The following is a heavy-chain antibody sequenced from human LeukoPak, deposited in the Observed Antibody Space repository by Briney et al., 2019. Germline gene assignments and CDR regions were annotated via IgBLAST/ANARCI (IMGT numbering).Heavy chain of an antibody. V-gene: IGHV1-8*01. Sequence: ASVKVSCKASGYTFTSYDINWVRQATGQGLEWMGWMNPNSGNTGYAQKFQGRVTMTRNTSISTAYMELSSLRSEDTAVYYCARVTYSYGIYYYYYMDVWGKGTTVTVSS. CDR1: GYTFTSYD. D-gene: IGHD5-18*01. J-gene: IGHJ6*03. CDR2: MNPNSGNT. CDR3: ARVTYSYGIYYYYYMDV.